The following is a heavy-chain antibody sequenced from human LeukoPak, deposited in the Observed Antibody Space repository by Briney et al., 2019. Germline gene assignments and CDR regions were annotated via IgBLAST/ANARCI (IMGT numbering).Heavy chain of an antibody. D-gene: IGHD6-13*01. CDR1: GFTFSSYG. CDR3: AKRMGPSIAATDLDY. Sequence: GGSLRLSCAASGFTFSSYGMHWVRQAPGKGLEWVVVISYDGSNKYYVDSVKGRFTISRDNSKNTLYLQMNSLRGEDTAVYYCAKRMGPSIAATDLDYWGQGTLVTVSS. CDR2: ISYDGSNK. J-gene: IGHJ4*02. V-gene: IGHV3-30*18.